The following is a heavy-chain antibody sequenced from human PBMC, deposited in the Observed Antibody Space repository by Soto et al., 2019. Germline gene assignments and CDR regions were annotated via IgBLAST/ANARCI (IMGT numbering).Heavy chain of an antibody. CDR2: IYWDDDK. J-gene: IGHJ4*02. V-gene: IGHV2-5*02. CDR1: GFSLSTSGVG. Sequence: QITLKESGPTLVKPTQTLTLTCTFSGFSLSTSGVGVGWIRQPPGKAPEWLALIYWDDDKRYRPSLDSRLTIDKDTSKNQVVLTMTNMDPGDTATYHCGLYEFWSGVNWGQGTRVTVSS. D-gene: IGHD3-3*01. CDR3: GLYEFWSGVN.